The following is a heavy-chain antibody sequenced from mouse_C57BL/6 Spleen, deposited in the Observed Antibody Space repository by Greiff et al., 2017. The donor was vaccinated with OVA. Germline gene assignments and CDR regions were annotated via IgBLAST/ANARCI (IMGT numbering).Heavy chain of an antibody. Sequence: QVQLKQPGAELVRPGTSVKLSCKASGYTFTSYWMHWVQQRPGQGLEWIGVIDPSDSYTNYNQKFKGKATLTVENSSSTAYMQLGSLTSEDSAVYYCSPKTAQATFDYWGQGTTLTVSS. CDR3: SPKTAQATFDY. J-gene: IGHJ2*01. CDR2: IDPSDSYT. D-gene: IGHD3-2*02. V-gene: IGHV1-59*01. CDR1: GYTFTSYW.